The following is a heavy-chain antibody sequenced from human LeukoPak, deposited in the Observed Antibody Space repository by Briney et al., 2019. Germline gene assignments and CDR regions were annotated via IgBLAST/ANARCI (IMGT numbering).Heavy chain of an antibody. CDR2: ISAYNGNT. Sequence: ASVKVSCKASGYTFTSYGISWVRQAPGQGLEWMGWISAYNGNTNYAQKLQGRVTMTTDTSTSTACMELRSLRSDDTAVYYCAREDCSSTSYYSYWGQGTLVTVSS. CDR1: GYTFTSYG. V-gene: IGHV1-18*01. D-gene: IGHD2-2*01. CDR3: AREDCSSTSYYSY. J-gene: IGHJ4*02.